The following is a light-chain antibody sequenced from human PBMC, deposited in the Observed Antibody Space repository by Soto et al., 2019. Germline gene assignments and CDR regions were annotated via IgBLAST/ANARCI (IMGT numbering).Light chain of an antibody. V-gene: IGKV1-9*01. J-gene: IGKJ5*01. CDR2: LAS. Sequence: IQLTQSPSSLSASVGDRVTITCRASQGIRNPLAWYQQKPGKGPKLLIYLASTLQSGVPSRFSGSGSGTDFTLTITSLQPEDFATYYCQQVYSYPITFCQGTRLEI. CDR3: QQVYSYPIT. CDR1: QGIRNP.